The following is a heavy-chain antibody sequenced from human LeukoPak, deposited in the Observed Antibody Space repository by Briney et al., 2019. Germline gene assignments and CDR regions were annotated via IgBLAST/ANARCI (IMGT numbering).Heavy chain of an antibody. CDR3: ARDRFRVPIDH. CDR1: GFTFSSYG. Sequence: GGSLRLSCAASGFTFSSYGMSWVRQAPGKGLEWVSGITWNGGNTGFADCVRGRFTISRDNAKSFLYLQMNSLRAEDTALYYCARDRFRVPIDHWGQGTPVTV. J-gene: IGHJ4*02. D-gene: IGHD6-6*01. V-gene: IGHV3-20*04. CDR2: ITWNGGNT.